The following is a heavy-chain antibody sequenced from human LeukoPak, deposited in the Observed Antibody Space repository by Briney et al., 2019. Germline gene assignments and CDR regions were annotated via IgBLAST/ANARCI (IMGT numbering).Heavy chain of an antibody. CDR3: ARRTSDLESGADAIDI. Sequence: SETLSLTCTVSGGSISIYYWSWIRQPPGKGLAWIGYIYYIGSHDYNPFLKSRVTISVDTSKNQFSLKLSSVTAADTAGYYCARRTSDLESGADAIDIWGQGKMVTVSS. CDR1: GGSISIYY. CDR2: IYYIGSH. D-gene: IGHD2-15*01. J-gene: IGHJ3*02. V-gene: IGHV4-59*08.